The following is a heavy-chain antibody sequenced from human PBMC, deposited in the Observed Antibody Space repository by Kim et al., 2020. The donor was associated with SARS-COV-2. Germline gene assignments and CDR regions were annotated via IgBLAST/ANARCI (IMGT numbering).Heavy chain of an antibody. Sequence: SETLSLTCTVSGGSISSSSYYWGWIRQPPGKGLEWIGSIYYSGSTYYNPSLKSRVTISVDTSKNQFSLKLSSVTAADTAVYYCAREPAVAGDYWGQGTLVTVSS. CDR2: IYYSGST. V-gene: IGHV4-39*07. CDR1: GGSISSSSYY. CDR3: AREPAVAGDY. D-gene: IGHD6-19*01. J-gene: IGHJ4*02.